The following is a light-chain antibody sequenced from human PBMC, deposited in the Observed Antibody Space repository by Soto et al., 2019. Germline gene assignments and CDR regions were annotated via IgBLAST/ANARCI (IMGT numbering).Light chain of an antibody. J-gene: IGLJ7*01. Sequence: QSVLTQPPSVSGAPGQRLTISCAGTSSNIGAGFDDHWYQQLPGTAPKLLIYANDDRPSGVPDRFSGSTSGTSASLAITGLQAEDAADYYCCSYAGSSTMTFGGGTQLTVL. CDR2: AND. CDR3: CSYAGSSTMT. CDR1: SSNIGAGFD. V-gene: IGLV1-40*01.